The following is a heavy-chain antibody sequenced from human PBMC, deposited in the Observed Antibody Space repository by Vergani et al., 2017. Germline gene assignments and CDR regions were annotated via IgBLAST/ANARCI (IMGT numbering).Heavy chain of an antibody. Sequence: QVQLQESGPGLVKPSETLSLTCAVSGYSISSGYYWGWIRQPPGKGLEWIGSIYHSGSTYYNPSLKSRVTISVDTSKNQFSLKLSSVTAADTAVYYCARAGGHRSYYYMDVWGKGTTVTVSS. J-gene: IGHJ6*03. V-gene: IGHV4-38-2*01. CDR1: GYSISSGYY. CDR3: ARAGGHRSYYYMDV. D-gene: IGHD1-14*01. CDR2: IYHSGST.